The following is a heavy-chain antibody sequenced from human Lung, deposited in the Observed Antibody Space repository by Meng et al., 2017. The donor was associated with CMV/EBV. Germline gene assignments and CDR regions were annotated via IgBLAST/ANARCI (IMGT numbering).Heavy chain of an antibody. V-gene: IGHV1-69*10. CDR2: IFPILGIA. Sequence: SXXVSXKASGCTFSSYAISWVRQAPGQGLEWMGGIFPILGIANYAQKFQRRVTITEDKSTSTAYMELGSLSSEDTAVYYCARSEIVVVSAALNWFDPWVQGNXVTVSS. D-gene: IGHD2-2*01. J-gene: IGHJ5*02. CDR3: ARSEIVVVSAALNWFDP. CDR1: GCTFSSYA.